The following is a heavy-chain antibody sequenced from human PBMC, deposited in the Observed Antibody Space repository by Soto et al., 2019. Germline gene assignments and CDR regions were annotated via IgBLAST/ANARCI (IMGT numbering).Heavy chain of an antibody. CDR3: ARVCSGGSCSPDGMDV. Sequence: SVKVSCKASGGTFSSYPITWVRQAPGQGLEWLGGIFPIFGTTNYAQRFEDRVTITADELTSTAYMELSSLRSEDTAVYYCARVCSGGSCSPDGMDVWGQGTTVTVSS. CDR1: GGTFSSYP. J-gene: IGHJ6*02. CDR2: IFPIFGTT. D-gene: IGHD2-15*01. V-gene: IGHV1-69*13.